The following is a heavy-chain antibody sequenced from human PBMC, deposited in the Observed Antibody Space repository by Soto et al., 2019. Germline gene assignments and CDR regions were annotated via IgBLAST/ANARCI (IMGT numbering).Heavy chain of an antibody. J-gene: IGHJ6*02. CDR1: GYSFTSYW. Sequence: GESLKISCKGSGYSFTSYWIGWVRQMPGKGLEWMGIIYPGGSDTRYSPSFQGQVTISADKSISTAYLQWSSLKASDTAMYYCARHVPENCSGGSCYHYYYGMDVWGQGTTVTVSS. CDR2: IYPGGSDT. D-gene: IGHD2-15*01. V-gene: IGHV5-51*01. CDR3: ARHVPENCSGGSCYHYYYGMDV.